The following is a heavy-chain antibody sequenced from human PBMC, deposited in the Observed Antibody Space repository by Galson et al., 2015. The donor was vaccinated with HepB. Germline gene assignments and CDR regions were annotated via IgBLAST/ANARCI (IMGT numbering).Heavy chain of an antibody. CDR3: ADLRGNDLKHLDY. CDR1: TFIFSTYS. J-gene: IGHJ4*02. D-gene: IGHD5-12*01. CDR2: ISSSSTTI. Sequence: SLRLSCAASTFIFSTYSMNWVRQAPGKGLEWVSYISSSSTTIYYADSVKGRFTISRDNAKNSLYLQVNSLRAEDTAVYYCADLRGNDLKHLDYCGQGALVAISS. V-gene: IGHV3-48*04.